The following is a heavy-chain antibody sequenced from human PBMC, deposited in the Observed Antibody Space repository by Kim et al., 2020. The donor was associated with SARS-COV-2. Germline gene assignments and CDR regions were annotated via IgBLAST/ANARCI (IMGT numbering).Heavy chain of an antibody. CDR1: GFTFSSYG. CDR2: ISYDGSNK. J-gene: IGHJ5*02. CDR3: AKALLES. Sequence: GGSLRLSCAASGFTFSSYGMHWVRQAPGKGLEWVAVISYDGSNKYYADSVKGRFTISRDNSKNTLYRQMNSLRAEDTAVYYCAKALLESWGQGTLVTVSS. V-gene: IGHV3-30*18. D-gene: IGHD1-1*01.